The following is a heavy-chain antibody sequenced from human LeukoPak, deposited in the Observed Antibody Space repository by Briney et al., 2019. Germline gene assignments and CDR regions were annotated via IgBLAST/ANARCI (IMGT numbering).Heavy chain of an antibody. CDR2: ISGSGGST. D-gene: IGHD5-18*01. Sequence: GGSLRLSCAASGFTFSSYAMSWVRQAPGKGLEWVSAISGSGGSTYYADSVKGRFTISRDNTKNTLYLQMNSLRAEDTAVYYCAKARHSYGLYYFDYWGQGTLVTVSS. CDR1: GFTFSSYA. J-gene: IGHJ4*02. V-gene: IGHV3-23*01. CDR3: AKARHSYGLYYFDY.